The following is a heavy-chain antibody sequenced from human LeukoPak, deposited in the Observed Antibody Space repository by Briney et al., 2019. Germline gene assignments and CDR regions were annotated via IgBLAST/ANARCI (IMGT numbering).Heavy chain of an antibody. D-gene: IGHD3-22*01. V-gene: IGHV4-4*08. CDR2: IYTSGRT. Sequence: SETLSLTWNVSGASIRSYHWSWIRQFPGKGLEWIGDIYTSGRTNYNPSLKSRVTIPLDTSKNQFSLKLTFVTAADTAVYYCARDHHSSVSFDIWGQGTMVTVSS. CDR3: ARDHHSSVSFDI. J-gene: IGHJ3*02. CDR1: GASIRSYH.